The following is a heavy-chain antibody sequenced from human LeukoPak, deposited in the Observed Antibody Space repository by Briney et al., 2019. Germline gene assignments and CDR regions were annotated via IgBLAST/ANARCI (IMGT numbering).Heavy chain of an antibody. D-gene: IGHD5-12*01. CDR1: GGSISSYY. J-gene: IGHJ4*02. Sequence: PSETLSLTCTVSGGSISSYYWSWIRQPPGKGLEWIGYIYYSGSTNYNPSLKSRVTISVDTSKNQFSLKLSSVTAADTAVYYCARDRGLGGYGPFDYWGQGTLVTVSS. CDR2: IYYSGST. V-gene: IGHV4-59*01. CDR3: ARDRGLGGYGPFDY.